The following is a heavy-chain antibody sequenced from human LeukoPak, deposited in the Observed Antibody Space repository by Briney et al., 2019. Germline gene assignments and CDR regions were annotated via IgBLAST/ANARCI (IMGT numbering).Heavy chain of an antibody. V-gene: IGHV4-38-2*01. D-gene: IGHD6-19*01. CDR1: GNFISRGYY. CDR2: IYNTGST. Sequence: SESLSLTCGVSGNFISRGYYWAWIRQPPGKGLERIGSIYNTGSTYYNPSLKSRVTMSIDTSKNQSSLKLSSVTAADTAAYYCARNTSAWSPLGETQSAPHCFDSWGQGTLVTVSS. J-gene: IGHJ4*02. CDR3: ARNTSAWSPLGETQSAPHCFDS.